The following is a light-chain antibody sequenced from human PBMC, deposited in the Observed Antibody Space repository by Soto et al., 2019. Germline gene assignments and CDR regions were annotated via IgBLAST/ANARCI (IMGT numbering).Light chain of an antibody. Sequence: QSPLTQPASVSGSPGQSITISCSGSGRDIGAYDYVSWYQQHPGKAPKLIIYGVKNRPSGVSNRFSASKSAFTASLTISGLQTEDEADYYCSSYTTSYFYVFGPGTKLTVL. CDR2: GVK. J-gene: IGLJ1*01. V-gene: IGLV2-14*01. CDR1: GRDIGAYDY. CDR3: SSYTTSYFYV.